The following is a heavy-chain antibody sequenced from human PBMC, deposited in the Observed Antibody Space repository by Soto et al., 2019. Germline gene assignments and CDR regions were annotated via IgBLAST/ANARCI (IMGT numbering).Heavy chain of an antibody. Sequence: SETLSLTCTVSGDSISSYSWSWIRQPPGKGLEWIGYIYYSGSTNYSPSLKSRVTISVDTSKNQFSLKLSSVTAADTAVYYCASLMVSGDSFFDSWGQGTQVTVSS. CDR1: GDSISSYS. CDR3: ASLMVSGDSFFDS. CDR2: IYYSGST. D-gene: IGHD4-17*01. J-gene: IGHJ4*02. V-gene: IGHV4-59*08.